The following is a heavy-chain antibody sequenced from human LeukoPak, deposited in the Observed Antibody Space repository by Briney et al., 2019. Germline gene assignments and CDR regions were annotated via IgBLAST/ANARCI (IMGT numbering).Heavy chain of an antibody. Sequence: ASVKVSCKASGYTFIAYYMHWVRQAPGQGLEWMGIVNPTGGSTTYAQKFQGRVTMTRDTSTSTVHMELSSLRSEDTAVYYCARGSYGDYKRMDDHGYWGQGTLVTVSA. V-gene: IGHV1-46*01. D-gene: IGHD4-17*01. J-gene: IGHJ4*02. CDR1: GYTFIAYY. CDR3: ARGSYGDYKRMDDHGY. CDR2: VNPTGGST.